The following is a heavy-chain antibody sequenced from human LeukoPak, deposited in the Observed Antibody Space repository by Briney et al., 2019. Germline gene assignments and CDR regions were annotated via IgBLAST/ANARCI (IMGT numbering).Heavy chain of an antibody. J-gene: IGHJ4*02. CDR1: GFTFSSYE. CDR2: ISSSGSTI. Sequence: GGSLRLSCAASGFTFSSYEMNWVRQAPGKGLEWVSYISSSGSTIYYADSVKGRFTISRDNARNSLSLQMNSLRAEDTAVYYCARPSLNSGSYFDYWGQGTLVTVSS. CDR3: ARPSLNSGSYFDY. V-gene: IGHV3-48*03. D-gene: IGHD1-26*01.